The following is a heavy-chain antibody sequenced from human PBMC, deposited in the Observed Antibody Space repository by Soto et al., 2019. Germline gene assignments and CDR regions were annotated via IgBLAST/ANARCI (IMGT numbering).Heavy chain of an antibody. CDR1: GYSFTNYW. J-gene: IGHJ4*02. V-gene: IGHV5-10-1*01. Sequence: GESLKISCRASGYSFTNYWISWMRQMPGKGLEWMGRIDPSDAYTSYSPSFQGHVTISPDKSISTAFLQWNSLKAADTAMYYCAREYCSGGSCYFDFWGQGTLVTVSS. CDR2: IDPSDAYT. CDR3: AREYCSGGSCYFDF. D-gene: IGHD2-15*01.